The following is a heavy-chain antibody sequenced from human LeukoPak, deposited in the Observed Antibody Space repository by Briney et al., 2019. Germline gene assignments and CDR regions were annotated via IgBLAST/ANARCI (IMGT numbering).Heavy chain of an antibody. D-gene: IGHD2-2*01. V-gene: IGHV4-59*08. CDR1: GGSISSYY. Sequence: MPSETLSLTCTVSGGSISSYYWSWIRQPPGKGLEWIGYIYYSGSTNYNPSLKSRVTISVDTSKNQFSLKLSSVTAADTAVYYCARARFPKGYCSSTSCYPGDAFDIWGQGTMVTVSS. J-gene: IGHJ3*02. CDR2: IYYSGST. CDR3: ARARFPKGYCSSTSCYPGDAFDI.